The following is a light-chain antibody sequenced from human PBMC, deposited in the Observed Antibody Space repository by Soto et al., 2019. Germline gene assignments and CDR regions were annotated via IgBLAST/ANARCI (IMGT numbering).Light chain of an antibody. Sequence: QSALTQPASVSGSPGQSITISCTGSSSDVGGYNYVSWYQNHPGTAPKLMIYEVSNRPSGVSNRFSGSKSGNTASLTISGLQAEDEADYYCSSYTSSSALVFGGGTKLPVL. J-gene: IGLJ2*01. CDR1: SSDVGGYNY. CDR2: EVS. CDR3: SSYTSSSALV. V-gene: IGLV2-14*01.